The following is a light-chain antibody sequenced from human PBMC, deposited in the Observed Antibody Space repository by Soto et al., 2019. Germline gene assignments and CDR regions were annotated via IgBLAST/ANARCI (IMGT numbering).Light chain of an antibody. CDR2: AAS. CDR1: QSNSRY. J-gene: IGKJ1*01. Sequence: DIQMTQSPSSLSASVGDRVTITCRASQSNSRYLNWYQQKPGKAPKLLIYAASSLQSGVPSRFSGSGSGTDFTLTIRSLQPEDFATYYCQRSYSTPRTFGQGTKVDIK. V-gene: IGKV1-39*01. CDR3: QRSYSTPRT.